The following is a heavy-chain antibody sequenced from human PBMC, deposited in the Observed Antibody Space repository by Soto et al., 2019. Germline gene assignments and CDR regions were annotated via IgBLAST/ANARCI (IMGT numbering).Heavy chain of an antibody. J-gene: IGHJ5*02. CDR1: GFTFSRYW. CDR3: ARDHSASGSWQWFDP. Sequence: EVQLVESGGGLVQPGGSLRLSCEASGFTFSRYWMSWVRQAPGKGLEWVANIKEDGSEKYYVDSVKGRFTISRDNAKNSLYLQMNILRAEDTAVYYCARDHSASGSWQWFDPWGQGTLVTVSS. V-gene: IGHV3-7*03. CDR2: IKEDGSEK. D-gene: IGHD6-13*01.